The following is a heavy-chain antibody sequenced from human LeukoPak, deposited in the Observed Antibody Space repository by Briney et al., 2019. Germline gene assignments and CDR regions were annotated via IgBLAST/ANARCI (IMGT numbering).Heavy chain of an antibody. V-gene: IGHV3-7*01. J-gene: IGHJ4*02. CDR3: ARDRAVAGLFDS. CDR2: IKEDGSEK. CDR1: GFTFSSYF. D-gene: IGHD6-19*01. Sequence: GGSLRLSCAASGFTFSSYFLTWVRQAPGKGLEWVANIKEDGSEKQYVDSVKGRFTISRDNARNSLYLQMNSLRAEDTAVYYCARDRAVAGLFDSWGQGTLVTVSS.